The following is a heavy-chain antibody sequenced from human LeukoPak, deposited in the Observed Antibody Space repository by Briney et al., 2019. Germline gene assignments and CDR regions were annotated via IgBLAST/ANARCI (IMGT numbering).Heavy chain of an antibody. CDR2: IYPGDSAT. D-gene: IGHD6-19*01. V-gene: IGHV5-51*01. CDR1: GYSFTDYW. CDR3: ARHSRYSSGWYYHMDV. J-gene: IGHJ6*03. Sequence: GEPLKISCKASGYSFTDYWIGWVRQLPGKGLEWMGIIYPGDSATSYSPFFQGQVTISADKSISTSFLKWSSLEASASPRYSCARHSRYSSGWYYHMDVWGKGTKVTVSS.